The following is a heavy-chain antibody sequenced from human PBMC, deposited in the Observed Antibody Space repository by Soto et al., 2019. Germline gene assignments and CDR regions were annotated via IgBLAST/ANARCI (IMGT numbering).Heavy chain of an antibody. CDR3: AKGQRYSSSWSGNYYSGMGV. D-gene: IGHD6-13*01. CDR1: GFTFSSYG. J-gene: IGHJ6*02. V-gene: IGHV3-30*18. CDR2: ISYDGSNK. Sequence: GGSLSLSCAASGFTFSSYGMHWVRQAPGKGLEWVAVISYDGSNKYYADSVKGRFTISIDNSKNTLYLQMNSLRAEDTAVYYCAKGQRYSSSWSGNYYSGMGVWGQGTTVTVSS.